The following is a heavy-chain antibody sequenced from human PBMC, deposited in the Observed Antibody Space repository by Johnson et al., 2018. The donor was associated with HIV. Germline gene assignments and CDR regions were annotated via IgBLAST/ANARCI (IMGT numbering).Heavy chain of an antibody. CDR3: ARLDEIAAAGTGDAFDI. V-gene: IGHV3-9*01. CDR1: GFTFDDYA. Sequence: VQLVESGGGVVQPGRSLRLSCAASGFTFDDYAMHWVRQAPGKGLEWVSGISWNSGSTGYADSVKGRFTISRDNAKNSLYLQMNSLRAEDTALYYCARLDEIAAAGTGDAFDIWGQGTMVTVSS. J-gene: IGHJ3*02. D-gene: IGHD6-13*01. CDR2: ISWNSGST.